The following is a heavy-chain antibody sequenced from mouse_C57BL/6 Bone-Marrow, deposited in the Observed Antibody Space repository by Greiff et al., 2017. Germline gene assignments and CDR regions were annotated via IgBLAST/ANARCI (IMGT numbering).Heavy chain of an antibody. V-gene: IGHV14-4*01. D-gene: IGHD1-1*01. CDR2: IDPENGDT. CDR3: TFLRGWFAY. Sequence: VQLQQSGAELVRPGASVKLSCTASGFNIKDDYMHWVKQRPEQGLEWIGWIDPENGDTEYASKFQGKATITADTSSNTAYLQLSSLTSEDTAVYYCTFLRGWFAYRGQGTLVTVSA. CDR1: GFNIKDDY. J-gene: IGHJ3*01.